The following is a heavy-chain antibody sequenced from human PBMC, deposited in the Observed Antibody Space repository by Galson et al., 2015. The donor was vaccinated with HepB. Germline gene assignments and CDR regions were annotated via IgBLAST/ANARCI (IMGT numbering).Heavy chain of an antibody. J-gene: IGHJ4*02. CDR2: IIPIFGTA. CDR1: GGTFSSYA. D-gene: IGHD2-2*01. CDR3: ARELGYCSSTSCPFDH. V-gene: IGHV1-69*13. Sequence: SVKVSCKASGGTFSSYAISWVRQAPGQGLEWMGGIIPIFGTANYAQKFQGRVTITADESTSTAYMELSSLRSEDTAVYYCARELGYCSSTSCPFDHWGQGTLVTVSS.